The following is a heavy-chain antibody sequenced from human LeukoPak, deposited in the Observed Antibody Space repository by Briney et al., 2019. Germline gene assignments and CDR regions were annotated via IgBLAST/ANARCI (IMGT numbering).Heavy chain of an antibody. CDR1: GGSISSSNW. J-gene: IGHJ4*02. D-gene: IGHD2-15*01. V-gene: IGHV4-4*02. CDR2: IYHSGST. Sequence: PSGTLSLTCAVSGGSISSSNWWSWVRQPPGKGLEWIGEIYHSGSTNYNPSLKSRVTISVDTSKNQFSLKLSSVTAADTAVYYCARDKSRSGGSCYFDYWGQGTLVTVSS. CDR3: ARDKSRSGGSCYFDY.